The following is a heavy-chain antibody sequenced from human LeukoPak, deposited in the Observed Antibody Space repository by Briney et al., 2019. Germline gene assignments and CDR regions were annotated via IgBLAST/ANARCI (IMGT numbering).Heavy chain of an antibody. CDR2: INHSGST. D-gene: IGHD3-22*01. V-gene: IGHV4-34*01. CDR3: ARPRPLWGVVVIPSMGIDS. Sequence: PSETLSLTCAVYGGSFSGYYWSWIRQPPGKGLEWIGEINHSGSTNYNPSLKSRVTISVDTSKNQYSLKLSSVTPADTAVYYCARPRPLWGVVVIPSMGIDSGGQETLVPVP. J-gene: IGHJ4*02. CDR1: GGSFSGYY.